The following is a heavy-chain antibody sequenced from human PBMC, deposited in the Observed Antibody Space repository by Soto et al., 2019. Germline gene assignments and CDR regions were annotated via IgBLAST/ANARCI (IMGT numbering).Heavy chain of an antibody. J-gene: IGHJ1*01. CDR3: AKGLFHLNIVVVSTDFQH. CDR2: ISYDGSNK. V-gene: IGHV3-30*18. CDR1: GFNFSSYG. Sequence: GGSLRRSCAASGFNFSSYGMHWVRPAPGKGLEWVAVISYDGSNKYYADSVKGRFTISRDNSKNTLYLQMNSLRAEDTAVYYCAKGLFHLNIVVVSTDFQHWGQGTLVTVSS. D-gene: IGHD2-21*01.